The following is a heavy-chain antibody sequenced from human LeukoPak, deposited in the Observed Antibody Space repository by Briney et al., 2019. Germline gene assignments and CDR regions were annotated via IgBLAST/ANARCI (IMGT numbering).Heavy chain of an antibody. CDR1: GGSFSGYY. J-gene: IGHJ4*02. CDR2: INHSGST. CDR3: ARGRSRGYSDY. Sequence: SETLSLTCAVYGGSFSGYYWSWIRQPPGKGLEWIGEINHSGSTNYNPSLKSRVTISVDTSKNQFSLKLSSVTAADTAVYYCARGRSRGYSDYWGQGTLVTVSS. V-gene: IGHV4-34*01. D-gene: IGHD6-13*01.